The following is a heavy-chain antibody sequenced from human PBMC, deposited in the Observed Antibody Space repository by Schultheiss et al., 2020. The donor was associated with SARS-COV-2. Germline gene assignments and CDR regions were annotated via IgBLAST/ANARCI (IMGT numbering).Heavy chain of an antibody. CDR2: IRSSGRDI. Sequence: GGSLRLSCAASGFTFATYNMHWVRQAPGKGLEFVASIRSSGRDIYYADSGQGRFTISRDWSKGTLYLQMNSLRAEDTAVYYCAKDQVIAAAGGSFDYWGQGTLVTVSS. V-gene: IGHV3-21*01. CDR3: AKDQVIAAAGGSFDY. D-gene: IGHD6-13*01. J-gene: IGHJ4*02. CDR1: GFTFATYN.